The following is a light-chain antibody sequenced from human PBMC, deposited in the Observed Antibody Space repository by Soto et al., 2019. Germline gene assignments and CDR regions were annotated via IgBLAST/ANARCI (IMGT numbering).Light chain of an antibody. J-gene: IGKJ1*01. CDR3: QHYNTHPWT. CDR1: QSIKTW. V-gene: IGKV1-5*03. Sequence: DIEMTQSPSALSASVGDRFTVTCRASQSIKTWLAWYQRKPGRAPNLLIHKASHLESGVPSRFSGSGSGTEFTLTISSLQPGDFATYYCQHYNTHPWTFGQGTKVDIK. CDR2: KAS.